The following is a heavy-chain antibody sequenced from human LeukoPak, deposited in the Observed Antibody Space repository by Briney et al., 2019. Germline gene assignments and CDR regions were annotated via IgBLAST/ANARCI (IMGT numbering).Heavy chain of an antibody. V-gene: IGHV1-69*06. J-gene: IGHJ4*02. D-gene: IGHD3-16*02. CDR2: IIPIFGTA. CDR3: ACFFIVYVGGSNLSFQPFDY. CDR1: GGTFSSYA. Sequence: GSSVKVSCKASGGTFSSYAISWVRQAPGQGLEWMGGIIPIFGTANYAQKFQGRVTITADKSTSTAYMELSSLRSEDTAVYYCACFFIVYVGGSNLSFQPFDYWGKGPLPTVS.